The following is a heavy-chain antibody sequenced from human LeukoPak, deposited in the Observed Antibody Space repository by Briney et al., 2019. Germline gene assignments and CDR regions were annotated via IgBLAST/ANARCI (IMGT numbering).Heavy chain of an antibody. CDR2: TYYRSKWYS. CDR3: ARVGPRGWYFDL. Sequence: SQTLSLTCAISGDSVSSNSVAWNWIRQSPSRGLEWLGRTYYRSKWYSDYAVSVKSRITINPDTSKNQFFLQLNSVTPEDTAVYYCARVGPRGWYFDLWGRGTLVIVSS. V-gene: IGHV6-1*01. CDR1: GDSVSSNSVA. J-gene: IGHJ2*01.